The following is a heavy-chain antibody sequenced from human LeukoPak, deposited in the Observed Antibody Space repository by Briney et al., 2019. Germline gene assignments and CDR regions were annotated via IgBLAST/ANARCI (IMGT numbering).Heavy chain of an antibody. CDR2: INPNSGGT. J-gene: IGHJ3*02. V-gene: IGHV1-2*04. D-gene: IGHD1-26*01. CDR1: GYTFTGYY. Sequence: ASVKVSCKASGYTFTGYYMHWVRQAPGQGLEWMGWINPNSGGTNYAQKFQGWVTMTTDTSTSTAYMELRSLRSDDTAVYYCARDPGGSYYDAFDIWGQGTMVTVSS. CDR3: ARDPGGSYYDAFDI.